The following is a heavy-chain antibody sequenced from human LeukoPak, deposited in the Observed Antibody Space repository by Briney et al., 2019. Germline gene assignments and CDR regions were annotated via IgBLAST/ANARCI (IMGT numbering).Heavy chain of an antibody. V-gene: IGHV3-30*04. CDR2: APHDGSDE. Sequence: GRSLRLSCAASGFTFSRYAMHWVRQAQGKGLEWVAVAPHDGSDEDYADSVKGRFTISRDNSKNTLNLQMNSLGPEDTALYYCATGALYAFDIWGQGTMVSVSS. CDR1: GFTFSRYA. CDR3: ATGALYAFDI. J-gene: IGHJ3*02.